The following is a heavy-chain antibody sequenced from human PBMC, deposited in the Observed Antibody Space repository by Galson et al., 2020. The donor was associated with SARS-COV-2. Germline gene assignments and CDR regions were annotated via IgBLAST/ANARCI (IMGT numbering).Heavy chain of an antibody. CDR2: IYPGDSET. Sequence: GESPKTPCEGSGYTFTNSWIGWVRQMPGKGLEWMGMIYPGDSETRHSPSFQGQVTISADTSISTAYLQRSSLEASDTAMYYCARHGVADTLGVAYWGQGAQVAVSS. CDR1: GYTFTNSW. CDR3: ARHGVADTLGVAY. V-gene: IGHV5-51*01. J-gene: IGHJ4*02. D-gene: IGHD6-19*01.